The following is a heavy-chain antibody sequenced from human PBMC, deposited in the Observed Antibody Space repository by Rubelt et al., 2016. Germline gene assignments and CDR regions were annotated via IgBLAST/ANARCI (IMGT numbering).Heavy chain of an antibody. CDR3: ARYRGWYGRSGAFDI. V-gene: IGHV4-31*02. Sequence: GKGLEWIGYIYYSGSTYYNPSLKSRVTISVDTSKNQFSLKLSSVTAADTAVYYCARYRGWYGRSGAFDIWGQGTMVTVSS. D-gene: IGHD6-19*01. J-gene: IGHJ3*02. CDR2: IYYSGST.